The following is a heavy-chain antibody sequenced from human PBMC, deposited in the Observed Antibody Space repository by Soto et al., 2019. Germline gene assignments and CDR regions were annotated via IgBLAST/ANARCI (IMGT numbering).Heavy chain of an antibody. Sequence: GGSLRLSCAASGFTFSIYGMHLVRQSPGKGLEWVAVISYDGSNKYYAGSVKGRFTISRDNSKNTLYLQMNSLRAEDTAVYYCAKAELSYYYDYGMDVWGQGTTVTVSS. CDR2: ISYDGSNK. CDR3: AKAELSYYYDYGMDV. J-gene: IGHJ6*02. D-gene: IGHD1-7*01. V-gene: IGHV3-30*18. CDR1: GFTFSIYG.